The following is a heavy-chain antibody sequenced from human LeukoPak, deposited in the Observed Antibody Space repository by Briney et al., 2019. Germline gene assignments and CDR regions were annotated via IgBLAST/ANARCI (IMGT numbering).Heavy chain of an antibody. J-gene: IGHJ6*03. CDR3: ASNKVDSYGLNYYYYYHMDV. D-gene: IGHD5-18*01. Sequence: SVKVSCKASGGTFSSYAISWVRQAPGQGLEWMGGIIPIFGTANYAQKFQGRVTITADESTSTAYMELSSLRSEDTAVYYCASNKVDSYGLNYYYYYHMDVWGKGTTVTVSS. CDR2: IIPIFGTA. CDR1: GGTFSSYA. V-gene: IGHV1-69*13.